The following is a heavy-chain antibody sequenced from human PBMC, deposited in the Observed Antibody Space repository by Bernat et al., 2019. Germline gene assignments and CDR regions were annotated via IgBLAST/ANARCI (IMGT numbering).Heavy chain of an antibody. J-gene: IGHJ5*02. V-gene: IGHV3-33*01. CDR2: IRYDGSNK. Sequence: VQLLESGGDLVQPGRSLRLSCAASGFTFSSYGMHWVRQAPGKGLEWVAVIRYDGSNKYYADSVKGRFTISRDNSKNTLYLQMNSLRAEDTAVYYCARDRASDNWFDPWGQGTLVTVSS. CDR1: GFTFSSYG. D-gene: IGHD1-26*01. CDR3: ARDRASDNWFDP.